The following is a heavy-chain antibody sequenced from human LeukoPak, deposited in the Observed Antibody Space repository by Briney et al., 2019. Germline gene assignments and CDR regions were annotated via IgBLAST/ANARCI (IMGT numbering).Heavy chain of an antibody. CDR2: INPSGGST. Sequence: ASVKVSCKASGYTFTSYYMHWVRQAPGQGLEWMGIINPSGGSTSYAQKFQGRVTMTRDTSTSTVYMELSSLRSDDTAVYYCARDLSMDYSSGCFLYWGQGTLVTVSS. J-gene: IGHJ4*02. D-gene: IGHD6-19*01. CDR3: ARDLSMDYSSGCFLY. V-gene: IGHV1-46*01. CDR1: GYTFTSYY.